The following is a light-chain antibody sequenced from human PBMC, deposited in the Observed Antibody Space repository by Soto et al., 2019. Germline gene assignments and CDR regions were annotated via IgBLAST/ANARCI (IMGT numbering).Light chain of an antibody. CDR1: QSVSSY. Sequence: EIVFAQSPATPSLSPGERAPLSCRASQSVSSYLAWYQQKPGQAPRLLIYDASNRATGIPARFSGSGSGTDFTLTISSLEPEDFAVYYCQQRSNWPKTFGGGTKVDIK. J-gene: IGKJ4*01. CDR3: QQRSNWPKT. CDR2: DAS. V-gene: IGKV3-11*01.